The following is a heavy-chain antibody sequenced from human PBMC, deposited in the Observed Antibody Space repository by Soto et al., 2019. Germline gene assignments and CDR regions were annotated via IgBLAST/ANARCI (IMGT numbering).Heavy chain of an antibody. CDR3: ARDPKYSSSSSDDPYYYYGMDV. CDR1: GFTFSSYS. J-gene: IGHJ6*02. CDR2: ISSSSSTI. D-gene: IGHD6-6*01. Sequence: EVQLVESGGGLVQPGGSLRLSCAASGFTFSSYSMNWVRQAPGKVLEWVSYISSSSSTIYYADSVKGRFTISRDNAKNSLYLKMNSLRDEDTAVYYCARDPKYSSSSSDDPYYYYGMDVWGQGTTVTVSS. V-gene: IGHV3-48*02.